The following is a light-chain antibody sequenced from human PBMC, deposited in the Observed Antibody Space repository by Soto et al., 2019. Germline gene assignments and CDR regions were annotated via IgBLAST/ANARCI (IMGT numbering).Light chain of an antibody. V-gene: IGKV4-1*01. J-gene: IGKJ1*01. CDR2: WAS. CDR3: QQYYSTLPS. Sequence: DIVMTQSPDSLAVSLGERATINCKSSQSVLYSSNNKNYLAWYQQKPGQPPKLLIYWASTRESGVPDRFSGSGSGIDFTLTISSLQAEDVAVYYCQQYYSTLPSFGQGTKVEIK. CDR1: QSVLYSSNNKNY.